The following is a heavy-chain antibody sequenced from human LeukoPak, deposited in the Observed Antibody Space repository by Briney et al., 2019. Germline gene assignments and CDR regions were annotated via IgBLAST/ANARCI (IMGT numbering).Heavy chain of an antibody. D-gene: IGHD5-18*01. CDR3: ARAERIRSYSYGSFGAFDI. Sequence: ASVEVSCKASGYTSTSYYMHWVRQAPGQGLEWMGIINPSGGSTSYAQKFQGRVTMTRDMSTSTVYMELSSLRSEDTAVYYCARAERIRSYSYGSFGAFDIWGQGTMVTVSS. J-gene: IGHJ3*02. CDR2: INPSGGST. CDR1: GYTSTSYY. V-gene: IGHV1-46*01.